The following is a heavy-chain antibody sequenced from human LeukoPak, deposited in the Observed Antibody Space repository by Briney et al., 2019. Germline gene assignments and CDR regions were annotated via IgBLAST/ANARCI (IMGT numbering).Heavy chain of an antibody. CDR2: ISGSGGST. D-gene: IGHD6-6*01. J-gene: IGHJ4*02. CDR3: TRASTIAARSEYLDF. CDR1: GFTFSSYA. Sequence: PGGSLRLSCAASGFTFSSYAMSWVRQAPGKGLEWVSAISGSGGSTYYADSVKGRFTISRDNSKNTLYLQMHSLRGEDTAVYYCTRASTIAARSEYLDFWGQGTLVTVSS. V-gene: IGHV3-23*01.